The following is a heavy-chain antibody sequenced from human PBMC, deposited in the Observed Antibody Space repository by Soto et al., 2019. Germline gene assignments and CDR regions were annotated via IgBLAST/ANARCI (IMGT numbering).Heavy chain of an antibody. J-gene: IGHJ3*02. D-gene: IGHD2-15*01. CDR3: AREYCSGGSCYSDAFDI. V-gene: IGHV1-46*03. CDR1: GYTFTSYY. Sequence: GASVKVSCKASGYTFTSYYMHWVRQAPGQGLEWMGIINPSGGSTSYAQKFQGRVTMTRDTSTSTVYMELSSLRSEDTAVYYCAREYCSGGSCYSDAFDIWGQGTMVT. CDR2: INPSGGST.